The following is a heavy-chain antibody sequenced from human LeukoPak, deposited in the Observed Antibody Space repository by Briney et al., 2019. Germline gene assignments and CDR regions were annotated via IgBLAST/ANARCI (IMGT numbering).Heavy chain of an antibody. CDR2: VSTTGDIR. V-gene: IGHV3-48*03. Sequence: GGSLRLSCAGSGFTFSGYEMDWVRQAPGKGLEWLSYVSTTGDIRHYADSVTGRFTISRDNAENALHLQMNSLRVEDTAIYYCARYSRWGTGNWYFDLWGRGTLVTVSS. CDR3: ARYSRWGTGNWYFDL. J-gene: IGHJ2*01. CDR1: GFTFSGYE. D-gene: IGHD6-6*01.